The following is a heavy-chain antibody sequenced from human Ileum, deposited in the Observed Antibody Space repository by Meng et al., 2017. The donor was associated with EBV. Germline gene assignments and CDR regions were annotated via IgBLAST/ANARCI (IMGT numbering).Heavy chain of an antibody. CDR2: INAGNGNT. J-gene: IGHJ5*02. CDR1: GYTFTTFV. V-gene: IGHV1-3*01. Sequence: QVQLVQSVAEVKKPGASVKVSCKASGYTFTTFVMHWVRQAPGQQLEWMGWINAGNGNTKYSQTFQGRVTITRDTSASTAYMELSSLRSEDTAVYYCASPRITIYGVSGSFDPWGQGTLVTVSS. D-gene: IGHD3-3*01. CDR3: ASPRITIYGVSGSFDP.